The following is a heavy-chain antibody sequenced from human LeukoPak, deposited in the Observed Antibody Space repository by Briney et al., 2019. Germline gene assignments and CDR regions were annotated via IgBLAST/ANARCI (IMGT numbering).Heavy chain of an antibody. Sequence: GGSLRLSCAASGFTFSSYSMNWVRQAPGKGLEWVSSISSSSSYIYYADSVKGRFTISRDNAKNSLYLQMNSLRAEDTAVYYCARDGSGSYRRFDYWGQGTLVTVSS. CDR1: GFTFSSYS. V-gene: IGHV3-21*01. D-gene: IGHD3-10*01. CDR3: ARDGSGSYRRFDY. CDR2: ISSSSSYI. J-gene: IGHJ4*02.